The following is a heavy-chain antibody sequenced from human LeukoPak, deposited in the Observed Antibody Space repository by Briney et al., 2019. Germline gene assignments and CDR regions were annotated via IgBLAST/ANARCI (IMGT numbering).Heavy chain of an antibody. V-gene: IGHV4-59*01. D-gene: IGHD5-18*01. CDR2: IYYSGST. CDR3: ARLNVDTTMAHDY. Sequence: PSETLSLTCTVSGGSISSYYWNWIRQPPGKGLEWIGYIYYSGSTNHNPSLKSRVTISVDTSKNQFSLKLSSVTAADTAVYCCARLNVDTTMAHDYWGQGTLVTVSS. J-gene: IGHJ4*02. CDR1: GGSISSYY.